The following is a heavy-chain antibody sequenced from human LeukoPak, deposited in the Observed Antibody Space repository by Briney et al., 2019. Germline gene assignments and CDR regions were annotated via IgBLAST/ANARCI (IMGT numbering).Heavy chain of an antibody. D-gene: IGHD3-22*01. CDR2: IRYDGSNK. CDR3: ARKGAKGYYYDSSSPSDY. V-gene: IGHV3-30*02. CDR1: GFTFSSYG. J-gene: IGHJ4*02. Sequence: PGGSLRLSCAASGFTFSSYGMHWVRQAPGKGLEWVAFIRYDGSNKYYADSVKGRFTISRDNSKNTLYLQMNSLRAEDTAVYYCARKGAKGYYYDSSSPSDYWGQGTLVTVSS.